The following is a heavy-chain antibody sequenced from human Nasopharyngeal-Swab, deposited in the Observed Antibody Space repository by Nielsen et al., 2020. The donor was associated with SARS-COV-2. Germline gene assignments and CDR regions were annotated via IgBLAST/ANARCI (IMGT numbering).Heavy chain of an antibody. CDR2: ISSSSSYI. CDR3: ASYVAGTPTYYYYYMDV. Sequence: GGSLRLSCAASGSTFSSYSMNWVRQAPGKGLEWVSSISSSSSYIYYADSVKGRFTISRDNAKNSLYLQMNSLRAEDTAVYYCASYVAGTPTYYYYYMDVWGKGTTVTVSS. D-gene: IGHD1/OR15-1a*01. V-gene: IGHV3-21*01. J-gene: IGHJ6*03. CDR1: GSTFSSYS.